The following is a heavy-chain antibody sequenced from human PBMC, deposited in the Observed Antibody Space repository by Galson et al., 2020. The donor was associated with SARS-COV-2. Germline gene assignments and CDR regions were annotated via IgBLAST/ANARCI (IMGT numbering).Heavy chain of an antibody. J-gene: IGHJ4*02. CDR2: IIPIFGTA. D-gene: IGHD2-15*01. CDR3: ARGDKFLGYCSGGSCSAPDYFYY. V-gene: IGHV1-69*13. Sequence: SVKVSCKASGGTFSSYAISWVRQAPGQGLEWMGGIIPIFGTANYAQKFQGRVTITADESTSTAYMELTSLRSEDTAVYYCARGDKFLGYCSGGSCSAPDYFYYWDQAALVTVSA. CDR1: GGTFSSYA.